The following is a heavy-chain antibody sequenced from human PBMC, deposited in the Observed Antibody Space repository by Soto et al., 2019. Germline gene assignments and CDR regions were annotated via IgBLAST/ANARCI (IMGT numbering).Heavy chain of an antibody. J-gene: IGHJ6*02. CDR1: GFTFSSYS. D-gene: IGHD3-3*01. Sequence: GSLRLSCAASGFTFSSYSMNWVRQAPGKGLEWVSSISSSSSYIYYADSVKGRFTISRDNAKNSLYLQMNSLRAEDTAVYYCARDRADITIFGVVIIPEGNGMDVWGQGTTVTVSS. CDR2: ISSSSSYI. V-gene: IGHV3-21*01. CDR3: ARDRADITIFGVVIIPEGNGMDV.